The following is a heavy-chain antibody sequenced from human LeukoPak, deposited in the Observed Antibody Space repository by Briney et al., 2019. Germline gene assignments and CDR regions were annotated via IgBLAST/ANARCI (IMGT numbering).Heavy chain of an antibody. D-gene: IGHD3-22*01. J-gene: IGHJ4*02. Sequence: PGGSLRLSCAASGFTFSSYAMSWVRQAPGKGLKWVSAISGSGGSTYYADSVKGRFTISRDNSKNTLYLQMNSLRAEDTAVYYCAKDFNYYDSSGYYLWGQGTLVTVSS. CDR1: GFTFSSYA. CDR3: AKDFNYYDSSGYYL. CDR2: ISGSGGST. V-gene: IGHV3-23*01.